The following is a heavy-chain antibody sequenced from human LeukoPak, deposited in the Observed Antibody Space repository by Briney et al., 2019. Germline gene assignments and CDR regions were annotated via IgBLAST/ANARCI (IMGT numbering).Heavy chain of an antibody. D-gene: IGHD1-26*01. CDR1: GFTFTTYA. CDR3: AKDRVEGPTGSAYFDY. J-gene: IGHJ4*02. Sequence: GGSLRLSCAASGFTFTTYAMSWFRQAPGKGLEWVSTIGRSGVDTYYADSVKGRFTISRDNSKNTLYLQMNSLRAEDTAVYYCAKDRVEGPTGSAYFDYWGQGTLVTVSS. V-gene: IGHV3-23*01. CDR2: IGRSGVDT.